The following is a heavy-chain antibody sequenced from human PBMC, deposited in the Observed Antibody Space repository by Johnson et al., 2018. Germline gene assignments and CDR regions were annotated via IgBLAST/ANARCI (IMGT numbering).Heavy chain of an antibody. J-gene: IGHJ3*02. CDR1: GFTVSSNY. CDR2: IYSGGST. V-gene: IGHV3-66*02. Sequence: VQLVESGGGLVEPGGSLRLSCAASGFTVSSNYMSWVRQAPGKGLESVSVIYSGGSTSYAAAVKGRFTISIDNSKNTLCLQMNSLRAEETAVYYCARDLVVAATSYDAFDIWGQGTMVTVSS. CDR3: ARDLVVAATSYDAFDI. D-gene: IGHD2-15*01.